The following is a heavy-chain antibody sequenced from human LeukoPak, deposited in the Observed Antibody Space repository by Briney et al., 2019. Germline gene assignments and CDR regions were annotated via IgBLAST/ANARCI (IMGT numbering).Heavy chain of an antibody. V-gene: IGHV3-15*01. Sequence: GGSLRLSCAASGFTFSNAWMSWVRQAPGKGLEWVGRIKSKTDGGTTDYAAPVKGRFTISRDDSKNTLYLQMNSLRAEDTAVYYCAKASIRSSSWYSVNWFDPWGQGTLVTVSS. J-gene: IGHJ5*02. CDR3: AKASIRSSSWYSVNWFDP. CDR2: IKSKTDGGTT. D-gene: IGHD6-13*01. CDR1: GFTFSNAW.